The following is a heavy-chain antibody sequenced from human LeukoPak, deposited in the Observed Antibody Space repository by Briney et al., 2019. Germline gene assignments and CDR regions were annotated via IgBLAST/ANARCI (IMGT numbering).Heavy chain of an antibody. V-gene: IGHV3-7*03. CDR3: VRYITMVRGVKYYFDY. CDR1: EFDFSSHA. D-gene: IGHD3-10*01. Sequence: GGSLRLSCAASEFDFSSHAMTWVRQAPGKGLEWVANIKQEGSEKYYVDSVKGRFTISRDNAKNSLYLQMNSLRAEDTAVYYCVRYITMVRGVKYYFDYWGQGTLVTVSS. CDR2: IKQEGSEK. J-gene: IGHJ4*02.